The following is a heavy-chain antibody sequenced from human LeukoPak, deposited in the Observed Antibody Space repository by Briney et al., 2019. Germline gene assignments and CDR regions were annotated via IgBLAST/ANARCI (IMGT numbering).Heavy chain of an antibody. CDR3: AKDSTAIESSAFDI. J-gene: IGHJ3*02. D-gene: IGHD2-2*01. V-gene: IGHV3-33*06. CDR1: GFTFSSYG. CDR2: IWYDGSNK. Sequence: GGSLRLSCAASGFTFSSYGMHWVRQAPGKGLEWVAVIWYDGSNKCYADSVKGRFTISRDNSKNTLYLQMNSLRAEDTAVYYCAKDSTAIESSAFDIWGQGTMVTVSS.